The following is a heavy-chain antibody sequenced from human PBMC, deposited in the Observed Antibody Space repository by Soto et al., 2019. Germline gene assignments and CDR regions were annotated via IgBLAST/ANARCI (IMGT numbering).Heavy chain of an antibody. CDR1: GFSLSNARMG. CDR2: IFSNDEK. J-gene: IGHJ5*02. Sequence: SGPTLVNPTETLTLTCTVSGFSLSNARMGVSWIRQPPGKALEWLAHIFSNDEKSYSTSLKSRLTISKDTSKSQVVLTMTNMDPVDTATYYCARIRRYYDSSGYYSNGWFDPWGQGTLVTVSS. CDR3: ARIRRYYDSSGYYSNGWFDP. V-gene: IGHV2-26*01. D-gene: IGHD3-22*01.